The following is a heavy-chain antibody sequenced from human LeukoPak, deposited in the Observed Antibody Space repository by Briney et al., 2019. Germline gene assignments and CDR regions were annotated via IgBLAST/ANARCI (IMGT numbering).Heavy chain of an antibody. CDR1: GYSFTNYW. CDR3: ARIYSGYASAAFDI. V-gene: IGHV5-51*01. CDR2: IYPADSDT. J-gene: IGHJ3*02. Sequence: GESLKISCKGSGYSFTNYWVGWVRQMPGKGLEWMGIIYPADSDTRYSPSFQGQVTISADKSISTAYLQWSSLKASDTAMYYCARIYSGYASAAFDIWGQGTMVTVSS. D-gene: IGHD5-12*01.